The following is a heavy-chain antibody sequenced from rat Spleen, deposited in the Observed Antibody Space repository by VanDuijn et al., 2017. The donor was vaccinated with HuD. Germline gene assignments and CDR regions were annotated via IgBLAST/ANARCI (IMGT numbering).Heavy chain of an antibody. J-gene: IGHJ3*01. CDR1: GFTFNNHW. CDR2: ISNSGGSI. D-gene: IGHD1-4*01. Sequence: EVQLVESGGGLVQPGRSLKLSCVASGFTFNNHWMSWIRQAPGKGLEWVASISNSGGSIYYPDSVKGRFTISRHNTQNTLYLQMNSLRSEDAATYYCTAHGNRVSRFAYWGQGTLVTVSS. CDR3: TAHGNRVSRFAY. V-gene: IGHV5-31*01.